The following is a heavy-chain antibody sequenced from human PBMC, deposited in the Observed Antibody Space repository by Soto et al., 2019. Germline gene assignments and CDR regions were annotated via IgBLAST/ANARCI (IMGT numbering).Heavy chain of an antibody. CDR2: INAGNSNT. V-gene: IGHV1-3*01. Sequence: ASVKVSCKASGYTFTSYAMHWVRQAPGQRLEWMGWINAGNSNTKYSQKFQGRVTITRDTSASTAYMELSSLRSEDTAVYYCARGSITYDSSGPIDYWGQGTLVTVSS. J-gene: IGHJ4*02. CDR3: ARGSITYDSSGPIDY. D-gene: IGHD3-22*01. CDR1: GYTFTSYA.